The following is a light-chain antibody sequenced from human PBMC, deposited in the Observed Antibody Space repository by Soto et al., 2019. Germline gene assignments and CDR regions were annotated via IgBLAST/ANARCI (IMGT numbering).Light chain of an antibody. CDR1: SSDVGGYNY. Sequence: QSVLTQPASVSGSPGQSITISCTGTSSDVGGYNYVSWYQQHPGKAPKLMIYDVSNRPSGVSNRFSGSKSGNTASLTISGLQAEEEADYYCSSYTSSSIQFGGGTKLTVL. J-gene: IGLJ2*01. CDR2: DVS. V-gene: IGLV2-14*01. CDR3: SSYTSSSIQ.